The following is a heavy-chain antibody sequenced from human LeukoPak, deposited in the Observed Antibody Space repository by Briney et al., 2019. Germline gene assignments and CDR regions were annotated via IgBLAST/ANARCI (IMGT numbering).Heavy chain of an antibody. CDR3: ARGVRLEWYPSYYMDV. CDR1: GYTFTGYY. CDR2: INPNSGGT. V-gene: IGHV1-2*02. D-gene: IGHD3-3*01. Sequence: ASVKVSCKASGYTFTGYYMHWVRQAPGQGLEWMGWINPNSGGTNYAQKFQGRVTMTRDTSISTAYMELSRLRSDDTAVYYCARGVRLEWYPSYYMDVWGKGTTVTVSS. J-gene: IGHJ6*03.